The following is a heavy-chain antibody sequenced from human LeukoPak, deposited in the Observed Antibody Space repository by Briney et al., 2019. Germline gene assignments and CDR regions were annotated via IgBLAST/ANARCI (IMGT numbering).Heavy chain of an antibody. CDR3: AKDSAAVGASNHNWFDP. J-gene: IGHJ5*02. Sequence: EASVKVSCKASGYTFTGYYMHWVRQAPGQGLEWMGWINPNSGGTNYAQKFQGRVTMTRDTSVSTAYMELSRLRSDDTAVYYCAKDSAAVGASNHNWFDPWGQGTLVTVSS. CDR1: GYTFTGYY. D-gene: IGHD1-26*01. V-gene: IGHV1-2*02. CDR2: INPNSGGT.